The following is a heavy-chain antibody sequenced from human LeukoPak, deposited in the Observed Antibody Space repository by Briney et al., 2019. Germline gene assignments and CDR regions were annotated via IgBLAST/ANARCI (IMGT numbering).Heavy chain of an antibody. CDR1: GFSFRDHY. J-gene: IGHJ6*02. D-gene: IGHD6-19*01. CDR3: ARNWGDSSGWWDDYYYGMDV. CDR2: ISSSSSTI. Sequence: GGSLRLSCVASGFSFRDHYMDWVRQAPGKGLEWVSYISSSSSTIYYADSVKGRFTISRDNAKNSLYLQMNSLRDEDTAVYYCARNWGDSSGWWDDYYYGMDVWGQGTTVTVSS. V-gene: IGHV3-48*02.